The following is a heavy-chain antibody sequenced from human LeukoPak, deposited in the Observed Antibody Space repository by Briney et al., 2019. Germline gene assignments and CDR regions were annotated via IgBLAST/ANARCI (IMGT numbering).Heavy chain of an antibody. CDR3: ARPNDFSDAFDI. Sequence: GMSLRLSCAASGFTFSENNVHWVRQAPGKGLEWVALISNDGNSKDYADSVKGRFTLSGDNSKTTLYLQMNSLRAEDTAVYYCARPNDFSDAFDIWGQGTMVTVSS. CDR1: GFTFSENN. V-gene: IGHV3-30-3*01. J-gene: IGHJ3*02. CDR2: ISNDGNSK. D-gene: IGHD2-21*02.